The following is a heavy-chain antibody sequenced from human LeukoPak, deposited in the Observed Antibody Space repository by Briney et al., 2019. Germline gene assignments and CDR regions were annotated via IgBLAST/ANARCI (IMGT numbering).Heavy chain of an antibody. V-gene: IGHV4-61*02. D-gene: IGHD1-26*01. CDR3: ARDPLGDPHGAFDI. J-gene: IGHJ3*02. CDR2: IYTSGST. CDR1: GGSISSGSYY. Sequence: SQTLSLTCTISGGSISSGSYYWSWIRQPAGKGLEWIGRIYTSGSTNYNPSLKSRVTILEDTSKNQFSLKLSSVTAADTAVYYCARDPLGDPHGAFDIWGQGTMVTASS.